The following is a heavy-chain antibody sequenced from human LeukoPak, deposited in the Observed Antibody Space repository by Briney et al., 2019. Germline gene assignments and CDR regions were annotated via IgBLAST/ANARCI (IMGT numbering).Heavy chain of an antibody. D-gene: IGHD6-19*01. Sequence: GGSLRLSCAASGFTVSSNYMSWVRQAPGKGLEWVSSISSSSSYIYYADSVKGRFTISRDNAKNSLYLQMNSLRAEDTAVYYCARIPLGSGWYYFDYWGQGTLVTVSS. CDR2: ISSSSSYI. CDR1: GFTVSSNY. V-gene: IGHV3-21*01. J-gene: IGHJ4*02. CDR3: ARIPLGSGWYYFDY.